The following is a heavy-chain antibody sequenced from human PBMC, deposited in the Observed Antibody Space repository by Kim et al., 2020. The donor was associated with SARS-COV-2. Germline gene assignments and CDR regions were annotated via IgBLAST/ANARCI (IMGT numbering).Heavy chain of an antibody. J-gene: IGHJ4*02. V-gene: IGHV3-23*01. CDR3: AKDLYYDYVWGSYRLGDFDY. D-gene: IGHD3-16*02. Sequence: RFTISRDKSKNTLYLQMNSLRAEDTAVYYCAKDLYYDYVWGSYRLGDFDYWGQGTLVTVSS.